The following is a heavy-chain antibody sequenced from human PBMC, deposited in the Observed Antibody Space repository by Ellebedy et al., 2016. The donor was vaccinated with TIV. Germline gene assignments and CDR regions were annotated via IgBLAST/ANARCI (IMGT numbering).Heavy chain of an antibody. CDR1: GFTFSSYG. D-gene: IGHD3-10*01. J-gene: IGHJ4*02. CDR3: AKAYYYGSGVGVDY. Sequence: GESLKISCAASGFTFSSYGMHWVRQAPGKGLEWVAFIRYDGSNTYYADSVKGRFTISRDNSKNTLYLQMNSLRAEDTAVYYCAKAYYYGSGVGVDYWGQGTLVTVSS. CDR2: IRYDGSNT. V-gene: IGHV3-30*02.